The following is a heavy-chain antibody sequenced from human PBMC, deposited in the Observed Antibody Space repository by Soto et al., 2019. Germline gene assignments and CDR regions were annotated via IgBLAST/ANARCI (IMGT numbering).Heavy chain of an antibody. J-gene: IGHJ3*02. Sequence: ASVKVSCKASGYTFTGYYMHWVRQAPGQGLEWMGWINPNSGGTNYAQKFQGWVTMTRDTSISTAYMELSRLRSDDTAVYYCARPNYDFWSGSHDAFDIWGQGTMVTV. V-gene: IGHV1-2*04. CDR1: GYTFTGYY. CDR2: INPNSGGT. D-gene: IGHD3-3*01. CDR3: ARPNYDFWSGSHDAFDI.